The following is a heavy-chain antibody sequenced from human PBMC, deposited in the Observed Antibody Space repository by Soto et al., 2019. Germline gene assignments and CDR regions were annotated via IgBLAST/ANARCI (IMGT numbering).Heavy chain of an antibody. V-gene: IGHV3-15*01. CDR3: TTEPGVWFGELFVYYYMDV. D-gene: IGHD3-10*01. J-gene: IGHJ6*03. CDR2: IKSKTDGGTT. Sequence: SGGSLRLSCAASGFTFSNAWMSWVRQAPGKGLEWVGRIKSKTDGGTTDYAAPVKGRFTISRDDSKNTLYLQMNSLKTEDTAVYYCTTEPGVWFGELFVYYYMDVWGKGTTVTVSS. CDR1: GFTFSNAW.